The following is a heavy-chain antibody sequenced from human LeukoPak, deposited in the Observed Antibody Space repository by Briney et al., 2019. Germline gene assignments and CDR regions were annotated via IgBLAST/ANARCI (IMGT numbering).Heavy chain of an antibody. J-gene: IGHJ5*02. Sequence: SETLSLTCSVSGGSISSYYWSWIRQPAGKGLEWIGRIYTSGSTNYNPSLKSRVTMSVDTSKNQFSLKLSSVTAADTAVYYCARDQRLGGSGTHNWFDPWGQGTLVTVSS. CDR3: ARDQRLGGSGTHNWFDP. D-gene: IGHD3-10*01. V-gene: IGHV4-4*07. CDR1: GGSISSYY. CDR2: IYTSGST.